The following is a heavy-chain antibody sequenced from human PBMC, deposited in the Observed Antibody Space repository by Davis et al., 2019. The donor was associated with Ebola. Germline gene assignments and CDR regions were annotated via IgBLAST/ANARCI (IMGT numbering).Heavy chain of an antibody. CDR2: INPNSGFT. CDR1: GYTFTAYY. Sequence: ASVKVSCKASGYTFTAYYLHWVRQAPGLGLQWMGWINPNSGFTDSAQNFQGRVTMTRDTSISTVFMELSRLRSDDTAVYYCARGGVRDWAQSGYHYGMDVWGQGTTVTVSS. D-gene: IGHD3-9*01. V-gene: IGHV1-2*02. CDR3: ARGGVRDWAQSGYHYGMDV. J-gene: IGHJ6*02.